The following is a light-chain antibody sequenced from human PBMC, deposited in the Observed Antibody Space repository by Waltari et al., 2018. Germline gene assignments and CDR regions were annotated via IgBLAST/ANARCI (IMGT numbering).Light chain of an antibody. CDR2: GAS. J-gene: IGKJ4*01. Sequence: EIVLTQPPGTLSLSTGEGATLSCRTSQPIRTTYLAWYQQRPGQAPTLLIYGASSRATGVPDRFTGSGSGTDFSLTISSLEPEDFATYYCQQYDISPLTFGGGTKVEIK. CDR1: QPIRTTY. V-gene: IGKV3-20*01. CDR3: QQYDISPLT.